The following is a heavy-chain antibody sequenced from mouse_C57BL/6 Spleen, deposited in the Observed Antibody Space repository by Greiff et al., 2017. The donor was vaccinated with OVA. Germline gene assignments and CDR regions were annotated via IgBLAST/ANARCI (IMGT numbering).Heavy chain of an antibody. Sequence: QVQLKESGPGLVQPSQSLSITCTVSGFSLTSYGVHWVRQSPGKGLEWLGVIWRGGSTDYNAAFMSRLSITKDNSKSQVFFKMNSLQADDTAIYYCAKKKPYYGSDAMDYWGQGTSVTVSS. V-gene: IGHV2-5*01. CDR3: AKKKPYYGSDAMDY. CDR1: GFSLTSYG. J-gene: IGHJ4*01. CDR2: IWRGGST. D-gene: IGHD1-1*01.